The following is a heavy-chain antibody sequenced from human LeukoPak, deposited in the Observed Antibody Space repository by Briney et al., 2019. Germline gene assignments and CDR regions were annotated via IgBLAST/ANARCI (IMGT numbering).Heavy chain of an antibody. Sequence: PGGSLRLSCAASGFTFSSYSMNWVRQAPGKGLEWVSSISSSSSYIYYADSVKGRFTISRDNAKNSLYLQMNSLRAEDTAVYYCARGLDYNSYYYYGMDVWGQGTTVTVSS. CDR3: ARGLDYNSYYYYGMDV. V-gene: IGHV3-21*01. CDR1: GFTFSSYS. CDR2: ISSSSSYI. J-gene: IGHJ6*02. D-gene: IGHD5-24*01.